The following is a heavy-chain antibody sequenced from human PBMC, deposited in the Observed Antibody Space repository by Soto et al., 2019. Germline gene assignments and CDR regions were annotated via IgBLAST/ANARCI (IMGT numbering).Heavy chain of an antibody. CDR3: AREGSGYCSGTSCPLYYMDV. Sequence: PGGSLRLSCEASGITVSSNYMNWVRQAPGKGLEWVSIIYSGGSTYYADSVKGRFTISRHNSKNTLYLQMNSLRAEDTAVYYCAREGSGYCSGTSCPLYYMDVWGKGTTVTVSS. CDR2: IYSGGST. D-gene: IGHD2-2*01. V-gene: IGHV3-53*04. J-gene: IGHJ6*03. CDR1: GITVSSNY.